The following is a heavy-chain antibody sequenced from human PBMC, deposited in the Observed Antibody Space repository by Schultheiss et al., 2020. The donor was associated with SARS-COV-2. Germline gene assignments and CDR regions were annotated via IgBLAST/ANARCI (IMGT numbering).Heavy chain of an antibody. J-gene: IGHJ4*02. CDR1: GFTFSHYA. CDR2: ISGSGDKT. CDR3: ARALPAVSETYYFDS. Sequence: GESLKISCAASGFTFSHYAMAWVRQVSGKGLEWVAGISGSGDKTSYAASVKGQFTITRDNRHNTVYLHMNNLRAGDTALYFCARALPAVSETYYFDSWGQGTLVTVSS. V-gene: IGHV3-23*01. D-gene: IGHD6-19*01.